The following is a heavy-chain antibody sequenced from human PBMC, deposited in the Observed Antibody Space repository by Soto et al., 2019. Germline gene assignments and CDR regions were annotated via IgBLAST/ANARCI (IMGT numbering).Heavy chain of an antibody. V-gene: IGHV3-23*01. CDR2: ISINSGAR. CDR1: GFTFSSYA. J-gene: IGHJ1*01. Sequence: EVQLLESGGGLVQPWGSLRLSCAASGFTFSSYAMTWVRLAPGKGLEWVSGISINSGARNYADVVKGRFTISRDDSKNMVYLQMNSLRADDTAVYYCAKYRVGRGRDAPAHWGQGTLVTVSS. D-gene: IGHD3-10*01. CDR3: AKYRVGRGRDAPAH.